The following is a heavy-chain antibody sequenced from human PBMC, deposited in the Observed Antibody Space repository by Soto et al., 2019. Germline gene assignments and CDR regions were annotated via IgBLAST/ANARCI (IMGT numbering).Heavy chain of an antibody. J-gene: IGHJ5*02. CDR3: ARDDCSSTSCYESDNWFDP. Sequence: ASVKVSCRASGGTFSSYGISWVRQAPGPVLEWMGGIIPIFGTANYAQKFQGRVTITADKSTSTAYMELSSLRSEDTAVYYCARDDCSSTSCYESDNWFDPWGQGTLVTVSA. V-gene: IGHV1-69*06. D-gene: IGHD2-2*01. CDR2: IIPIFGTA. CDR1: GGTFSSYG.